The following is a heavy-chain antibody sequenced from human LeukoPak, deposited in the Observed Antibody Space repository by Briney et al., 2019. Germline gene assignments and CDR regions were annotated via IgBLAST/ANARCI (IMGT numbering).Heavy chain of an antibody. D-gene: IGHD1-14*01. CDR3: ARKWTGIDY. CDR1: GFTFDDYG. Sequence: GGSLRLSCAASGFTFDDYGMSWVRQAPGKGLEWVANIKQDGSDKYYVDSVKGRFTISRDNAKNSLYLQMNSLRAEDTAVYYCARKWTGIDYWGQGTLVTVSS. J-gene: IGHJ4*02. CDR2: IKQDGSDK. V-gene: IGHV3-7*01.